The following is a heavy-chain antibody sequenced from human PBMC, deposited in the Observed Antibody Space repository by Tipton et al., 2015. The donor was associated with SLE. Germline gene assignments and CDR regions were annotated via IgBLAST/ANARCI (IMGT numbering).Heavy chain of an antibody. CDR1: GGSFSGYY. CDR3: ARVGDTAMVQYYFDH. D-gene: IGHD5-18*01. J-gene: IGHJ4*02. CDR2: INHSGST. V-gene: IGHV4-34*01. Sequence: LRLSCAVYGGSFSGYYWSWIRQPPGKGLEWIGEINHSGSTNYNPSLKSRVTISVDTSKNQFSLKLSSVTAADTAVYYCARVGDTAMVQYYFDHWGQGTLVTVSS.